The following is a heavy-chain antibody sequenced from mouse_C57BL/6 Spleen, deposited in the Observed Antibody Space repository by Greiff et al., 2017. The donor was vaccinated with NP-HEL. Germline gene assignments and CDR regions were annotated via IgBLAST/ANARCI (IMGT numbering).Heavy chain of an antibody. V-gene: IGHV3-6*01. J-gene: IGHJ4*01. Sequence: EVKLEESGPGLVKPSQSLSLTCSVTGYSITSGYYWNWIRQFPGNKLEWMGYISYDGSNNYNPSLKNRISITRDTSKNQFFLKLNSVTTEDTATYYCSGYDPYYYAMDYWGQGTSVTVSS. CDR3: SGYDPYYYAMDY. CDR2: ISYDGSN. CDR1: GYSITSGYY. D-gene: IGHD2-2*01.